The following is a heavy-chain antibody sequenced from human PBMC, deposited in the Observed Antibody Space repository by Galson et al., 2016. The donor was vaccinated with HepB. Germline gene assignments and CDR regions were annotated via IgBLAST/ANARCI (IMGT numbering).Heavy chain of an antibody. V-gene: IGHV3-23*01. CDR1: GFTFSSYA. J-gene: IGHJ6*02. CDR2: IRHSGGMT. D-gene: IGHD2-15*01. Sequence: SLRLSCAASGFTFSSYAMTWVRQAPGKGLEWVASIRHSGGMTYYADSVNGRFTISRDNSKNTLYLQMNSLRAEDTAVYYCAKLEGGLTYYGMDVWGHGTTVTVSS. CDR3: AKLEGGLTYYGMDV.